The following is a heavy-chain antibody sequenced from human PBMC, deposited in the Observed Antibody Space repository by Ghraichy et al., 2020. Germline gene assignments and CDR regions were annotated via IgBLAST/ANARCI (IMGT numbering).Heavy chain of an antibody. J-gene: IGHJ4*02. V-gene: IGHV1-69*13. CDR2: IIPIFGTA. CDR1: GGTFSSYA. Sequence: SVKVSCKASGGTFSSYAISWVRQAPGQGLEWMGGIIPIFGTANYAQKFQGRVTITADESTSTAYMELSSLRSEDTAVYYCASSGGYNYPFDYWGQGTLVTVSS. D-gene: IGHD5-24*01. CDR3: ASSGGYNYPFDY.